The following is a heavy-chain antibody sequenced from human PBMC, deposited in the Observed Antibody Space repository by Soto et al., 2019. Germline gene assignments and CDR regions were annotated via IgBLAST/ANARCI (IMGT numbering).Heavy chain of an antibody. D-gene: IGHD3-22*01. CDR1: GGSFSGHS. Sequence: QVQLQQWGAGLLKPSETLSLTCAVYGGSFSGHSWTWIRQSSGKGLEWIGDINHSGRVNYSPSLKSRVTISLDTSKNQFSLTLSAVTAADTAMYYCSTRAYDTNGYYRFDPWGQGTLVTVSS. CDR3: STRAYDTNGYYRFDP. J-gene: IGHJ5*01. CDR2: INHSGRV. V-gene: IGHV4-34*01.